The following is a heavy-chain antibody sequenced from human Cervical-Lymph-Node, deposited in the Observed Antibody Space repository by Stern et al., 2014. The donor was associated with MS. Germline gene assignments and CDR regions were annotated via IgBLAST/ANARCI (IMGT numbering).Heavy chain of an antibody. CDR1: GGSLTSGGYF. V-gene: IGHV4-31*03. CDR2: LSYSGTT. Sequence: VQLLESGPGVVKPSQTLSLTCTVTGGSLTSGGYFWNWVRQYPGKVLEWIGFLSYSGTTSYSASLKGRISISVDTSKNQFSLKLKYVTAADTAIYFCARDDRSRFTDWGQGTLVTVSS. J-gene: IGHJ4*02. D-gene: IGHD1-14*01. CDR3: ARDDRSRFTD.